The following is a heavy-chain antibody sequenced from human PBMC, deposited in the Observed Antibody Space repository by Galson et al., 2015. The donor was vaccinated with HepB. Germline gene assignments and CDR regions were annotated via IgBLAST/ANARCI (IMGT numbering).Heavy chain of an antibody. CDR3: ARLVGSYGFFHYFDS. Sequence: PLRLSCAASGFTFSSYWMSRVRQAQGEGLEWVANIRQDGTEQYYVDSVNGRLAISRDNIKNSLFLQMNSLRAEDTAVYYCARLVGSYGFFHYFDSWGQGTLVTVSS. D-gene: IGHD5-18*01. V-gene: IGHV3-7*01. J-gene: IGHJ4*02. CDR1: GFTFSSYW. CDR2: IRQDGTEQ.